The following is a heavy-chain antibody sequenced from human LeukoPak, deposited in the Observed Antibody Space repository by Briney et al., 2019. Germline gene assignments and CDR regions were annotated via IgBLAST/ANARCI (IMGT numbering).Heavy chain of an antibody. D-gene: IGHD3-10*01. CDR2: IIPILGIA. CDR3: ARRVEGGPYGSGSSDFDY. J-gene: IGHJ4*02. V-gene: IGHV1-69*04. Sequence: GASVKASCKASGGTFSSYAISWVRQAPGQGLEWMGRIIPILGIANYAQKFQGRVTITADKSTSTAYMELSSLRSEDTAVYYCARRVEGGPYGSGSSDFDYWGQGTLVTVSS. CDR1: GGTFSSYA.